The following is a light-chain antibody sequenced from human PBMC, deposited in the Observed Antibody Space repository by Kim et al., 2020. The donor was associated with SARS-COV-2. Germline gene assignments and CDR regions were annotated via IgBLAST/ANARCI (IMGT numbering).Light chain of an antibody. CDR1: QSISSW. V-gene: IGKV1-5*03. CDR3: QQYNSFPLT. J-gene: IGKJ4*01. Sequence: AAVGDRVTITCRASQSISSWLAWYQQKPGKAPKLLIYKASSLESGVPSRFSGSGSGTEFTLTISSLQPDDFATYYCQQYNSFPLTFGGGTKVDIK. CDR2: KAS.